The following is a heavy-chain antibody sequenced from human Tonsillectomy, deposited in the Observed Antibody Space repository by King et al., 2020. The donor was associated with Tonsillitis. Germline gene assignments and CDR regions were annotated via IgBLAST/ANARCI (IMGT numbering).Heavy chain of an antibody. CDR1: GCSISSSSYY. Sequence: QLQESGPGLVKPSETLSLPCTVSGCSISSSSYYWGWIRQPPGKGLEWIGSIYYSGNTYYNPSLKSRVTISVDTSKNQFSLKLTSVTAADTAVYYCARGTLIAAADSFDYWGQGTLVTVSS. J-gene: IGHJ4*02. CDR2: IYYSGNT. CDR3: ARGTLIAAADSFDY. D-gene: IGHD6-13*01. V-gene: IGHV4-39*01.